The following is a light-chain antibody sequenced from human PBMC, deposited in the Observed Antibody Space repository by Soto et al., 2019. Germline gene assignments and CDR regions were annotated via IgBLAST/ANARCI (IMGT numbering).Light chain of an antibody. CDR1: SSDVGGYNY. CDR2: EVT. Sequence: QSALTQPASVSGSPGQSITISCTGTSSDVGGYNYVSWYQQHPGKAPKLMIYEVTKRPSGVPDRFSGSKSGNTASLTVSGLLPEDEADYYCASYAGSNKVFGTGTKVTVL. V-gene: IGLV2-8*01. CDR3: ASYAGSNKV. J-gene: IGLJ1*01.